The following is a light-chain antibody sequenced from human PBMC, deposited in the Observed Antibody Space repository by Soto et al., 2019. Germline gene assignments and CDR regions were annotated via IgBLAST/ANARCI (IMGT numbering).Light chain of an antibody. J-gene: IGLJ3*02. CDR3: RVWCTDTRV. Sequence: QSVLTQSPSASASLGASVKLTCTLSRGHSSYADALHQHQPEKGPRYLMKVNSDGSHSKGDGFPDRFSGSSSGAARYLTVTSSQYEVEDHYCRRVWCTDTRVFGGGTKVTVL. CDR2: VNSDGSH. CDR1: RGHSSYA. V-gene: IGLV4-69*01.